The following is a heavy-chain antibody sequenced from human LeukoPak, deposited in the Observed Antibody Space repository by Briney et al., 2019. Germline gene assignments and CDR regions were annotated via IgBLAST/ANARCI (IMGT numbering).Heavy chain of an antibody. Sequence: KPSETLSLTCSVSGGSISGYYWSWIRQPPGKELEWIGYVYYSENTKYNPSLESRVTISLDTSKNQFSLWLNSVTTADTAVYFCARRVAITGTPRAYFDYWGQGILVTVSS. CDR3: ARRVAITGTPRAYFDY. CDR1: GGSISGYY. D-gene: IGHD1-20*01. V-gene: IGHV4-59*08. CDR2: VYYSENT. J-gene: IGHJ4*02.